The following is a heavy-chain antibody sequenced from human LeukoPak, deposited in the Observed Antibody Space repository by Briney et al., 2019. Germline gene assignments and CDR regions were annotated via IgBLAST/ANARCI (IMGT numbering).Heavy chain of an antibody. CDR2: INHSGST. CDR1: GGSFSGYY. Sequence: SETLSLTCAVYGGSFSGYYWSWIRQPPGKGLEWIGEINHSGSTNYNPSLKCRVTISVDTSKNQFSLKLSSVTAADTAVYYCARVGRWGCSSTSCYLRRYFDLWGRGTLVTVSS. V-gene: IGHV4-34*01. J-gene: IGHJ2*01. D-gene: IGHD2-2*01. CDR3: ARVGRWGCSSTSCYLRRYFDL.